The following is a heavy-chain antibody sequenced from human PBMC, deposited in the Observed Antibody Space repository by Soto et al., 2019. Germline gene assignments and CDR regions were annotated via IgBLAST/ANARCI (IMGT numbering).Heavy chain of an antibody. CDR2: INHSGST. CDR1: GGSFSGYY. CDR3: ARGGIAAAGTSFDI. D-gene: IGHD6-13*01. J-gene: IGHJ3*02. V-gene: IGHV4-34*01. Sequence: PSETLSLTCAVYGGSFSGYYWSWIRQPPGKGLEWIGEINHSGSTNYNPSLKSRVTISVDTSKNQFSLKLSSVTAADTAVYYCARGGIAAAGTSFDIWGQGTMVTVSS.